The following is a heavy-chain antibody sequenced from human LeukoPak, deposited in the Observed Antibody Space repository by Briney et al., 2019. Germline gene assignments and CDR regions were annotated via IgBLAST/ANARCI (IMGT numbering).Heavy chain of an antibody. CDR2: INPNSGGT. D-gene: IGHD3-16*01. Sequence: GASVKVSCKASGYIFTGYYMHWVRQAPGQGLEWMGWINPNSGGTNYAQKFQGRVTMTRDTSISTAYMELSRLRSDDTAVYYCAREPTTGLGAGGYMDVWGKGTTVTISS. J-gene: IGHJ6*03. CDR3: AREPTTGLGAGGYMDV. V-gene: IGHV1-2*02. CDR1: GYIFTGYY.